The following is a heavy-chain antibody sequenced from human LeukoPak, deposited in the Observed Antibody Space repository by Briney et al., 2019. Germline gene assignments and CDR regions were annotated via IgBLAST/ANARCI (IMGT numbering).Heavy chain of an antibody. D-gene: IGHD4-17*01. CDR2: IYYSGYT. J-gene: IGHJ5*02. V-gene: IGHV4-39*07. CDR1: GGSISSTSHY. CDR3: ARDKTGDYGDLNLFDP. Sequence: PSETLSLTCTVSGGSISSTSHYWGWIRQPPGKGLEWIGSIYYSGYTYYNPSLKSRVTMSVDTSKNQFSLKLSSVAAADTAVYYCARDKTGDYGDLNLFDPWGQGTLVTVSS.